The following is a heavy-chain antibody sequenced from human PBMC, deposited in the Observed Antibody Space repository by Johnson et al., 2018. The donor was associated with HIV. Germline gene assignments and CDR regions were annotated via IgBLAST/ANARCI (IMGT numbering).Heavy chain of an antibody. CDR2: ITSRGRTI. V-gene: IGHV3-48*03. CDR1: GFPFSSYE. CDR3: ARGGAVTRRSADAFDI. J-gene: IGHJ3*02. D-gene: IGHD4-11*01. Sequence: VQLVESGGGLVQPGGSRRLSCAAAGFPFSSYEMNWVRQAPGKGLEWISYITSRGRTIYYADSVKGRFTISRDNAKNSLYLQMNSLRAEDTAVYYCARGGAVTRRSADAFDIWGQGTMVTVSS.